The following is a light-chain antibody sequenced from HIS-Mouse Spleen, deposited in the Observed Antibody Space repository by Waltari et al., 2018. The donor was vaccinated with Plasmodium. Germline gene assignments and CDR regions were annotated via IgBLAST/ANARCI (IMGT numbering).Light chain of an antibody. CDR3: QQYGSSPYT. J-gene: IGKJ2*01. CDR1: QSVSSSY. CDR2: GAS. Sequence: EIVLTQSPGTLSLSPGERATLSCRASQSVSSSYLAWYQQKPGQAPRLRIYGASSRATGIPDRFSGSGSGTDFTLTISGLEPEDFAVYYCQQYGSSPYTFGQGTKLEIK. V-gene: IGKV3-20*01.